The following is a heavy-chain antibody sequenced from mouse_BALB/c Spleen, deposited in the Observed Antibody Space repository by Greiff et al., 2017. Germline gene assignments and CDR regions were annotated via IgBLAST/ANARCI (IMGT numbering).Heavy chain of an antibody. J-gene: IGHJ3*01. Sequence: QVQLKQPGAELVKPGASVKLSCKASGYTFTSYYMYWVKQRPGQGLEWIGGINPSNGGTNFNEKFKSKATLTVDKSSSTAYMQLSSLTSEDSAVYYCTRRKPYGAWFAYWGQGTLVTVSA. D-gene: IGHD1-1*02. CDR1: GYTFTSYY. V-gene: IGHV1S81*02. CDR2: INPSNGGT. CDR3: TRRKPYGAWFAY.